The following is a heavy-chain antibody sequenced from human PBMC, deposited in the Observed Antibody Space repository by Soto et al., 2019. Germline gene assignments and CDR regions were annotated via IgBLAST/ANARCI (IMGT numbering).Heavy chain of an antibody. CDR3: ARDVREVGNYFDY. D-gene: IGHD1-26*01. Sequence: GGSLRLSCAASGFTFSSYGMHWVRQAPGKGLEWVAVIWYDGSNKYYADSVKGRFTISRDNSKNTLYLQMNSLRAEDTAVYYCARDVREVGNYFDYWGQGTLVTVSS. J-gene: IGHJ4*02. CDR2: IWYDGSNK. CDR1: GFTFSSYG. V-gene: IGHV3-33*01.